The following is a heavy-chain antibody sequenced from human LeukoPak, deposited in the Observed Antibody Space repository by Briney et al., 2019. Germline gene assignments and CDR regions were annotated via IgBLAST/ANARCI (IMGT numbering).Heavy chain of an antibody. J-gene: IGHJ4*02. CDR3: AKVGAYGDYARHDY. CDR2: MFHSGDT. CDR1: GYSISSGSY. V-gene: IGHV4-38-2*01. D-gene: IGHD4-17*01. Sequence: PSETLSLTCAVSGYSISSGSYWGWIRRPPGKGREWIGNMFHSGDTYHNPSLKSRVTISADTSKNQFSLKLTSVTAADTAVYYCAKVGAYGDYARHDYWGQGTLVTVSS.